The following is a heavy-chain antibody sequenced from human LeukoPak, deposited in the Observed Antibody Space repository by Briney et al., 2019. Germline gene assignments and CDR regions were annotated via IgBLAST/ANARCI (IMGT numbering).Heavy chain of an antibody. D-gene: IGHD4-17*01. J-gene: IGHJ4*02. V-gene: IGHV3-23*01. Sequence: AGGSLRLSCAASGFTFGSYAMSWVRQAPGKGLEWVSSGSGGSTYYADSVKGRFTISRDNSKNTLYLQMNSLRAEDTAVYYCAPLGVTTWLDYWGQGTLVTVSS. CDR1: GFTFGSYA. CDR2: SGSGGST. CDR3: APLGVTTWLDY.